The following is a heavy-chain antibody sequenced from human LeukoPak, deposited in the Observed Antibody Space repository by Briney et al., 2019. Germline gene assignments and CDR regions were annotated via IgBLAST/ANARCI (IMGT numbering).Heavy chain of an antibody. CDR2: IWYDGSNK. D-gene: IGHD6-13*01. J-gene: IGHJ4*02. CDR3: ARDLGSSWYYFDY. V-gene: IGHV3-33*08. Sequence: PGGSLRLSCAASGFTFSSYSMNWVRQAPGKGLEWVAVIWYDGSNKYYADSVKGRFTISRDNSKNTLYLQMNSLRAEDTAVYYCARDLGSSWYYFDYWGQGTLVTVSS. CDR1: GFTFSSYS.